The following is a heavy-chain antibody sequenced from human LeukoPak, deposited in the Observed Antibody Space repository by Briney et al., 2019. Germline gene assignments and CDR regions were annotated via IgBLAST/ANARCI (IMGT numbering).Heavy chain of an antibody. V-gene: IGHV4-59*11. Sequence: SETLSLTCTVSGGSFSNHYWSWNRQPSGKGLEWIGYIYHTGSTNYNPSLKSRVTISVDTSKNQFSLKPSSVTAADTAVYYCARGNYVDWFDPWGQGTQVTVSS. CDR3: ARGNYVDWFDP. J-gene: IGHJ5*02. CDR2: IYHTGST. D-gene: IGHD1-7*01. CDR1: GGSFSNHY.